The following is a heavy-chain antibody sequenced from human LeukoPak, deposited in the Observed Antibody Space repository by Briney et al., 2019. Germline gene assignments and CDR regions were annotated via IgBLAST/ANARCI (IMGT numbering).Heavy chain of an antibody. J-gene: IGHJ4*02. D-gene: IGHD3-22*01. V-gene: IGHV3-23*01. CDR3: AKKGYYDGSGYYMYYFDH. CDR2: ISGSGGST. Sequence: GGSLRLSCAASGFTFSSYAMSWVRQAPGKGLEWVSAISGSGGSTYYADSVKGRFTISRDNSKNTLSLQMNSLRVEDTAVYYCAKKGYYDGSGYYMYYFDHWGQGTLVTVSS. CDR1: GFTFSSYA.